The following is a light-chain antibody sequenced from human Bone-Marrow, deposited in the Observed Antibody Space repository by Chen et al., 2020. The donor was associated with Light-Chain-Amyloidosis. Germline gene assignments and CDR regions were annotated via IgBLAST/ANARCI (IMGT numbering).Light chain of an antibody. CDR3: QSADSSGTYEVI. Sequence: SYELPQPPSSSVSQGQTARITCSGDDLPTKYAYWYQQKPGQAPVLVIHRDAERPSGISERFSGSSSGTTATLTISGVQAEDEADYHCQSADSSGTYEVIFGGGTKLTVL. V-gene: IGLV3-25*03. CDR1: DLPTKY. J-gene: IGLJ2*01. CDR2: RDA.